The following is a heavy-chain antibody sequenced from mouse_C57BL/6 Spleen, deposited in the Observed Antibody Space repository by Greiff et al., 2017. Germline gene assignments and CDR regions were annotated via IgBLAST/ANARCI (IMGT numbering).Heavy chain of an antibody. CDR2: IDPSDSET. Sequence: QVQLKQPGAELVRPGSSVKLSCKASGYTFPSYWMHWVKQRPIQGLEWIGNIDPSDSETHYTQKFKDKATLTVYQSYSTAHMQLSSLTSEDSAVYYCARGRLRPYYFSYWGHGTTLTVSS. CDR1: GYTFPSYW. J-gene: IGHJ2*01. D-gene: IGHD2-4*01. V-gene: IGHV1-52*01. CDR3: ARGRLRPYYFSY.